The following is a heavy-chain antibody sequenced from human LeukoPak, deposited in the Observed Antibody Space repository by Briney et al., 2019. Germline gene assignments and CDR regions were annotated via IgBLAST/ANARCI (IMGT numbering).Heavy chain of an antibody. V-gene: IGHV1-18*01. CDR1: GYTFTSCG. CDR3: ARDQDTMIVVVIPAFDY. D-gene: IGHD3-22*01. Sequence: ASVRVSCKASGYTFTSCGISWVRQAPGKGLEWMGWISGYNGNTNYAQKLQGRVTMTRDTSKRTDYMEMRSLRSDHTAVYYCARDQDTMIVVVIPAFDYWGQGTLVTVSS. CDR2: ISGYNGNT. J-gene: IGHJ4*02.